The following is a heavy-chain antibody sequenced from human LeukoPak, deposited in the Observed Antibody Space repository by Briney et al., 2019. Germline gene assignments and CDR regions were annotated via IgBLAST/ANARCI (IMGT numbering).Heavy chain of an antibody. CDR1: GYTFTGYG. V-gene: IGHV1-18*01. J-gene: IGHJ4*02. Sequence: ASVKVSCKASGYTFTGYGISWVRQAPGQGLEWMGWISAYNGNTNYAQKLQGRVTMTTDTSTSTAYMELRSLRSDDTAVYYCARDYGSGSYSSDYFDHWGQGTLVTVSS. CDR3: ARDYGSGSYSSDYFDH. CDR2: ISAYNGNT. D-gene: IGHD3-10*01.